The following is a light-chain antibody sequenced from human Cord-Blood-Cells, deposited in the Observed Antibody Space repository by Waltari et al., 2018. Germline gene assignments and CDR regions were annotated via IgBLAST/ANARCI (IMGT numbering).Light chain of an antibody. V-gene: IGLV3-1*01. CDR1: KLGDNY. J-gene: IGLJ1*01. CDR2: QDS. CDR3: QAWDSSTYV. Sequence: SYAPTQPPSAYVSPGQTASITCSGDKLGDNYACRYKQKPGQSPVLVIYQDSKRPSGIPERFSGSNSGNTATLTISGTQAMDEADYYCQAWDSSTYVFGTGTKVTVL.